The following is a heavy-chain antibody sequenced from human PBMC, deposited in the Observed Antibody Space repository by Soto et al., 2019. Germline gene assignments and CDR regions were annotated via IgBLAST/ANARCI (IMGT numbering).Heavy chain of an antibody. J-gene: IGHJ4*02. CDR2: IKQDGSEK. D-gene: IGHD2-2*01. CDR1: GFTFSGYW. CDR3: ARGTSCYC. Sequence: EVQLVESGGGLVQPGGSLRLSCAAPGFTFSGYWMTWLRQAPGKGLEWVANIKQDGSEKYYVDSVKGRFTISRDNAKNSMYLQMNSLRAEDTAVYYCARGTSCYCRGQGTLVTVSS. V-gene: IGHV3-7*01.